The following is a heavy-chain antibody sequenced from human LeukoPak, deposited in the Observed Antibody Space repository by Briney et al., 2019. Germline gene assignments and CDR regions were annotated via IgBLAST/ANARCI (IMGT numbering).Heavy chain of an antibody. CDR2: IYYSGST. D-gene: IGHD3-16*01. CDR1: GGSINSYY. Sequence: SETLSLTCTVSGGSINSYYWTWIRQPPGKELEWIGYIYYSGSTNYNPSLKSRVTFSVDTSNNQFSLQLSSVTAADAAVYYCARGGFWLDSWGQGTLVNVSS. CDR3: ARGGFWLDS. V-gene: IGHV4-59*01. J-gene: IGHJ5*01.